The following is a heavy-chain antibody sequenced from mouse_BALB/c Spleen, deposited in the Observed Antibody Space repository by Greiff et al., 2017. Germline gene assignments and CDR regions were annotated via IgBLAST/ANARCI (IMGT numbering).Heavy chain of an antibody. CDR2: INPYNGGT. Sequence: EVKLQQSGPELVKPGASMKISCKASGYSFTGYTMNWVKQSHGKNLEWIGLINPYNGGTSYNQKFKGKATLTVDKSSSTAYMELLSLTSEDSAVYYCARATTVFSAGAMDYWGQGTSVTVSS. CDR3: ARATTVFSAGAMDY. J-gene: IGHJ4*01. V-gene: IGHV1-26*01. CDR1: GYSFTGYT. D-gene: IGHD1-1*01.